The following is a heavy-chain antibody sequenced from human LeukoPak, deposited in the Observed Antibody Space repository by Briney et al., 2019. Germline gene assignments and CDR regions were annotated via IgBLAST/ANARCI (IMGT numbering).Heavy chain of an antibody. CDR1: GYTFTGYY. D-gene: IGHD3-10*01. CDR3: ARELLWFGAGYMDV. J-gene: IGHJ6*03. CDR2: INPNSGGT. Sequence: ASVKVSCKASGYTFTGYYMHWVRQAPGQGLEWMGWINPNSGGTNYAQKFQGRVTMTRDTSISTAYMELSRLRSDDTAVYYCARELLWFGAGYMDVWGKGTTVTVSS. V-gene: IGHV1-2*02.